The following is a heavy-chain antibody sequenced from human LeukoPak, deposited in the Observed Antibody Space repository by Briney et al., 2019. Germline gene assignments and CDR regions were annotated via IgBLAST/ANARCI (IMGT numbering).Heavy chain of an antibody. CDR1: GDSVSSNSAA. CDR3: ARGVWITVPTSPLTS. J-gene: IGHJ4*02. Sequence: SQTLSLTCAISGDSVSSNSAAWNCIRQSPSRGLEWLGRTYYRSKWYNDYAVSVKSRITNNPETSKNQCSLTLNSVSPEDRVVYYCARGVWITVPTSPLTSWGQGTLVTVSS. V-gene: IGHV6-1*01. D-gene: IGHD4-17*01. CDR2: TYYRSKWYN.